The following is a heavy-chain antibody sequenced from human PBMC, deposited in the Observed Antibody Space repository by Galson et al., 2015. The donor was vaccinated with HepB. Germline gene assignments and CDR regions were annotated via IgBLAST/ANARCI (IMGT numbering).Heavy chain of an antibody. Sequence: SVKVSCKASGGTFSNYAISWVRQAPGQGLEWMGGIIPIFGVVNYAQKFQDRLTITADESTSTAYMELSSLSSEDTAVYYCARERAYQLLSRGYYYYGLDVWGQGTTVTVSS. CDR1: GGTFSNYA. V-gene: IGHV1-69*13. J-gene: IGHJ6*02. CDR2: IIPIFGVV. CDR3: ARERAYQLLSRGYYYYGLDV. D-gene: IGHD2-2*01.